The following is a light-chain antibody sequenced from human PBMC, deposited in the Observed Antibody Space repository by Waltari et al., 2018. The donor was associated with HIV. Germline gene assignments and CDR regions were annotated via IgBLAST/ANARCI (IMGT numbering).Light chain of an antibody. CDR3: AAWDDSLSGLVV. CDR2: SNN. Sequence: QSVLTQPPSASGTPGQRVTISCSGSSSHIGSNPVNWYHQLPGTAPRLLTYSNNQRPSGVPDRFSGSKSGTSASLAISGLQSEDEADYYCAAWDDSLSGLVVFGGGTKLTVL. V-gene: IGLV1-44*01. CDR1: SSHIGSNP. J-gene: IGLJ2*01.